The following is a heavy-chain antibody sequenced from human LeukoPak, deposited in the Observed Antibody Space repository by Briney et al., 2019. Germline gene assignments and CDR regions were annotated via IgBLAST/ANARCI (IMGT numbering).Heavy chain of an antibody. CDR3: ARDQGGRLFRVVPRHAFDI. Sequence: ASVKVSCKASGYTFTSYGISWVRQAPGQGLEWMGWISAYNGNTNYAQKLQGRVTMTTDTSTSTAYMELRSLRSDDTAVYYCARDQGGRLFRVVPRHAFDIWGQGTMVTVSS. CDR1: GYTFTSYG. J-gene: IGHJ3*02. CDR2: ISAYNGNT. V-gene: IGHV1-18*01. D-gene: IGHD3-3*01.